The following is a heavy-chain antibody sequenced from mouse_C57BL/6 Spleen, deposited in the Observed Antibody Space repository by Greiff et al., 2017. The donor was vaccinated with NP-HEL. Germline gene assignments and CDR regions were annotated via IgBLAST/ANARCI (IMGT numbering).Heavy chain of an antibody. Sequence: VQLQQSDAELVKPGASVTISCKVSGYTFTDHTIHWMKQRPEQGLEWIGYIYPRDGSTKYNEKFKGKATLTADKSSSTAYMQLNSLTSEDSAVYFCARSGHYGSSYWYFDVWGTGTTVTVSS. J-gene: IGHJ1*03. CDR3: ARSGHYGSSYWYFDV. CDR1: GYTFTDHT. D-gene: IGHD1-1*01. V-gene: IGHV1-78*01. CDR2: IYPRDGST.